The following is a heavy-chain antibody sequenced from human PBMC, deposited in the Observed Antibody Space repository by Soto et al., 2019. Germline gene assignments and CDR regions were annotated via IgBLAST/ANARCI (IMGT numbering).Heavy chain of an antibody. V-gene: IGHV3-33*01. CDR3: ARDRASSSWYPRPPYYFDY. J-gene: IGHJ4*02. D-gene: IGHD6-13*01. Sequence: PGGSLRLSCAASGFTFSSYGMHWVRQAPGKGLEWVAVIWYDGSNKYYADSVKGRFTISRDNSKNTLYLQMNSLRAEDTAVYYCARDRASSSWYPRPPYYFDYWGQGTLVTVSS. CDR2: IWYDGSNK. CDR1: GFTFSSYG.